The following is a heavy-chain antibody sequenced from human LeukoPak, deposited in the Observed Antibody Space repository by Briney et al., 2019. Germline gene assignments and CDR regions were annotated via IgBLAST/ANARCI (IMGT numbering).Heavy chain of an antibody. Sequence: GASVKVSCKASGYTFTSYYMHWVRQAPGQGLEWMGIINPSGGSTSYAQKFQGRVTMTRDMSTSTVYMELSSLRSEDTAVYYCARADSSIAARLSRSSIFNYYYYMDVWGKGTTVTVSS. CDR2: INPSGGST. V-gene: IGHV1-46*01. J-gene: IGHJ6*03. CDR1: GYTFTSYY. D-gene: IGHD6-6*01. CDR3: ARADSSIAARLSRSSIFNYYYYMDV.